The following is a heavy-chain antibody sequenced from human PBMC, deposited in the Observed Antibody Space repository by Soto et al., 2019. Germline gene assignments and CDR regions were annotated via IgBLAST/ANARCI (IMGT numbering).Heavy chain of an antibody. CDR2: VYSSGGT. J-gene: IGHJ5*02. CDR1: CGSMISYY. D-gene: IGHD3-3*01. CDR3: ARGQRFSDWFDP. V-gene: IGHV4-4*07. Sequence: SETLSLTCTFSCGSMISYYWTWIRQPAGKGLEWIGRVYSSGGTHYNPSLKSRVTISLDTSKNQFSLRLLSVTDADTAVYYCARGQRFSDWFDPWGQGTLVTVSS.